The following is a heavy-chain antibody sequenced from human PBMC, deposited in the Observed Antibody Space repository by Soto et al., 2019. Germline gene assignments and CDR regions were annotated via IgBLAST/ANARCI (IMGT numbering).Heavy chain of an antibody. Sequence: GGSLRLSCAASGFTFSDYYMSWIRQAPGKGLEWVSYISSSGSTIYYADSVKGRFTISRDNAKNSLYLQMNSLRAEDTAVYYCARDRSDFWSGSIDAFDIWGQGTMVTVSS. CDR3: ARDRSDFWSGSIDAFDI. J-gene: IGHJ3*02. CDR2: ISSSGSTI. D-gene: IGHD3-3*01. V-gene: IGHV3-11*01. CDR1: GFTFSDYY.